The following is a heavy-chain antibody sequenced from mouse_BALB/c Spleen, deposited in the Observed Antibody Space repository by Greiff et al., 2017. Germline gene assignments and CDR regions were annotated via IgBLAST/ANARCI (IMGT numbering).Heavy chain of an antibody. J-gene: IGHJ4*01. V-gene: IGHV5-6-5*01. CDR2: ISSGGST. Sequence: EVKLMESGGGLVKPGGSLKLSCAASGFTFSSYAMSWVRQTPEKRLEWVASISSGGSTYYPDSVKGRFTISRDNARNILYLQMSSLRSEDTAMYYCATGRSYAMDYWGQGTSVTVSS. CDR3: ATGRSYAMDY. CDR1: GFTFSSYA.